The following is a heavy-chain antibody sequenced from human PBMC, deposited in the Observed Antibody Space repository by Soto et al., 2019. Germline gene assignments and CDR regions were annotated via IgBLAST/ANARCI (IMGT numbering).Heavy chain of an antibody. CDR2: IWYDGSNK. CDR3: ARRWGYDAFDI. Sequence: QVQLVESGGGVVQPGRSLRLSCAASGFTFSSYGMHWVRQAPGKGLEWVAVIWYDGSNKYYADSVKGRFTISRDNSKHTLYLQMNRLRAEDTAVYYCARRWGYDAFDIWGQGTMVTVSS. J-gene: IGHJ3*02. D-gene: IGHD3-16*01. V-gene: IGHV3-33*01. CDR1: GFTFSSYG.